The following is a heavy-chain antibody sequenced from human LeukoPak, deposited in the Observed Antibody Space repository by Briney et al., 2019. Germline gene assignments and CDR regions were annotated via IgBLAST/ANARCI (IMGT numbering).Heavy chain of an antibody. V-gene: IGHV4-59*11. Sequence: SETLSLTCSVSGGSISSHYWSWIRQPPGKELEWIGYLFHSGSTNYNPSLQSRVTISVDTSRNHFSLKLTSVTAADTAVYYCTRLLDYDSSGYPDTFDMWGQGTMVTVSS. CDR3: TRLLDYDSSGYPDTFDM. CDR1: GGSISSHY. D-gene: IGHD3-22*01. J-gene: IGHJ3*02. CDR2: LFHSGST.